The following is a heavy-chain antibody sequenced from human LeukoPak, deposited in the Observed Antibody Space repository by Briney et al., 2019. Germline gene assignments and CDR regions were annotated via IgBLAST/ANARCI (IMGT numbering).Heavy chain of an antibody. D-gene: IGHD3-22*01. CDR3: ARDLPYYDSSGALGP. CDR1: GGTFSSYA. J-gene: IGHJ4*02. CDR2: IIPIFGTA. Sequence: GASVKVSCKASGGTFSSYAISWVRQAPGQELEWMGGIIPIFGTANYAQKFQGRVTITTDESTSTAYMELSSLRSEDTAVYYCARDLPYYDSSGALGPWGQGTLVTVSS. V-gene: IGHV1-69*05.